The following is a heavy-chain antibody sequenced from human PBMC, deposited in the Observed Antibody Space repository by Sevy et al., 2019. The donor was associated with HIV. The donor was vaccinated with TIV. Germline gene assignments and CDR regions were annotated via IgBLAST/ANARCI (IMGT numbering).Heavy chain of an antibody. V-gene: IGHV3-30*18. D-gene: IGHD2-2*01. CDR1: GFTFSSYG. J-gene: IGHJ6*03. CDR3: AKSSCSSTSCWWGYYYYCMDV. CDR2: ISYDGSNK. Sequence: GGSLRLSCAASGFTFSSYGMHWVRQAPGKGLEWVAVISYDGSNKYYAYSVKGRFTISRDNSKNTLYLKMNSLRAEDTAVYYVAKSSCSSTSCWWGYYYYCMDVWGKGTTVTVSS.